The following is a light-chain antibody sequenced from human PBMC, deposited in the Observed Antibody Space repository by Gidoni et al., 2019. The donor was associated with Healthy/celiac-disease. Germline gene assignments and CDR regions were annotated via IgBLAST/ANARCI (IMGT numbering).Light chain of an antibody. CDR1: QSLLHSNGYNY. CDR2: LGS. V-gene: IGKV2-28*01. J-gene: IGKJ1*01. CDR3: RQALQTPT. Sequence: EIVMTQSPTALPVTPGEPASISCRSSQSLLHSNGYNYLEWYLQMPGQSPQLLIYLGSNRAAGVPDRVSGCGSGTDFTLKISRVEAEDVGVYYCRQALQTPTFGQGTKVEIK.